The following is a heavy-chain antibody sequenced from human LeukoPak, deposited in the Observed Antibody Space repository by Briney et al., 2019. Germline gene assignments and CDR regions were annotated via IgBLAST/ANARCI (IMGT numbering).Heavy chain of an antibody. CDR2: IRYDGSNK. CDR1: GFTFSSYG. Sequence: GGSLRLSCAASGFTFSSYGMHWVRQAPGKGLEWVAFIRYDGSNKYYADSVKGRFTISRGNSKSTLYLQMNSLRAEDTAVYYCARVYYYDSSGYLNPFDYWGQGTLVTVSS. V-gene: IGHV3-30*02. J-gene: IGHJ4*02. D-gene: IGHD3-22*01. CDR3: ARVYYYDSSGYLNPFDY.